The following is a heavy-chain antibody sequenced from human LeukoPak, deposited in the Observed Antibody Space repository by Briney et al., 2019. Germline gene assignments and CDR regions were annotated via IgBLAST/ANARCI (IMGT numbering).Heavy chain of an antibody. J-gene: IGHJ5*02. CDR2: ISSSGSTI. Sequence: KPGGSLRLSRAASGFTFSDYYMSWIRPAPGKGLEWVSYISSSGSTIYYADSVKGRFTISRDNAKNSLYLQMNSLRAEDTAVYYCAREVRYQLLSWFDPWGQGTLVTVSS. V-gene: IGHV3-11*01. D-gene: IGHD2-2*01. CDR3: AREVRYQLLSWFDP. CDR1: GFTFSDYY.